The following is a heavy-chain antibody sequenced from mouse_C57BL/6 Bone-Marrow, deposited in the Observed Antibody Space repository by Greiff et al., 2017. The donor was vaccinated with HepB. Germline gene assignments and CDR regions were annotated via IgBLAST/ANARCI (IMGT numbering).Heavy chain of an antibody. V-gene: IGHV3-1*01. Sequence: VQLQQSGPGMVKPSQSLSLTCTVTGYSITSGYDWHWIRHFPGNKLEWMGYISYSGSTNYNPSLKSRISITHDTSKNHFFLKLNSVTTEDTATYYCARGGNRGFAYWGQGTLVTVSA. CDR2: ISYSGST. CDR1: GYSITSGYD. CDR3: ARGGNRGFAY. J-gene: IGHJ3*01.